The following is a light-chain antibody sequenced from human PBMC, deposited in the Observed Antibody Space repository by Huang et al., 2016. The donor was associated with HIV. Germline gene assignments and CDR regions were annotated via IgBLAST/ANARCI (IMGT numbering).Light chain of an antibody. V-gene: IGKV3-20*01. CDR1: QGINNNS. CDR2: VAS. Sequence: EIALTQSPGPRSLSQGEGATLPCRASQGINNNSLAWCQQKPGQPPRLLIYVASSRATGVPDRFTGSGSGTDFNLTISRLETEDFAMYFCQHYGTSPQTFGQGTKLEIK. J-gene: IGKJ2*01. CDR3: QHYGTSPQT.